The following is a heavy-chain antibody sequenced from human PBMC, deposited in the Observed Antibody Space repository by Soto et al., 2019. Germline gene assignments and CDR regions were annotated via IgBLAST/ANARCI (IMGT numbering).Heavy chain of an antibody. CDR1: GFTFSSYG. Sequence: QVQLVESGGGVVQPGRSLRLSCAASGFTFSSYGMHWVRQAPGKGLEWVAVISYDGSNKYYADSVKGRFTISRDNSKNTLYLQMNSLRAEDTAVYCCAKAMTTVTSIPFDYWGQGTLVTVSS. CDR2: ISYDGSNK. V-gene: IGHV3-30*18. CDR3: AKAMTTVTSIPFDY. D-gene: IGHD4-17*01. J-gene: IGHJ4*02.